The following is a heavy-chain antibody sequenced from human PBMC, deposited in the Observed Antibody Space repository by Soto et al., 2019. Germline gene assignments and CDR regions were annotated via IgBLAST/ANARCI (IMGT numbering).Heavy chain of an antibody. J-gene: IGHJ3*02. CDR3: ARTYYDILTGYYSDDAFDI. CDR1: GYSFTSYW. CDR2: IYPGDSDT. V-gene: IGHV5-51*01. D-gene: IGHD3-9*01. Sequence: GESLKNSCKGSGYSFTSYWIGWVRQMTGKGLEWMGIIYPGDSDTRYSPSFQGQVTISADKSISTAYLQWSSLKASDTAMYYCARTYYDILTGYYSDDAFDIWGQGTMVT.